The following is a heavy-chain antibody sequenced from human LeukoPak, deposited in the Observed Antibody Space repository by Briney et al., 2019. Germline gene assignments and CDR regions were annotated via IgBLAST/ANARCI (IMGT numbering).Heavy chain of an antibody. Sequence: SVKVSCKASGYTFTNYHIAWVRQAPGQGLEWMGGIIPIFGTANYAQKFQGRVTITADESTSTAYMELSSLRSEDTAVYYCAREEDGMDVWGQGTTVTVSS. J-gene: IGHJ6*02. V-gene: IGHV1-69*13. CDR2: IIPIFGTA. CDR1: GYTFTNYH. CDR3: AREEDGMDV.